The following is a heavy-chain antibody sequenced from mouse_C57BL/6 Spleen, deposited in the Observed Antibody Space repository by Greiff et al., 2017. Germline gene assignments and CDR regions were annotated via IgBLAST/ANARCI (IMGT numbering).Heavy chain of an antibody. Sequence: QVQLQQSGPELVKPGASVKISCKASGYAFSSSWMNWVKQRPGKGLEWIGRIYPGDGDTNYNGKFKGKATLTADKSSSTAYLQLSSLTSEDSAVYFCARIWGPYYFDYWGQGTTLTVSS. CDR1: GYAFSSSW. J-gene: IGHJ2*01. CDR2: IYPGDGDT. D-gene: IGHD1-1*02. CDR3: ARIWGPYYFDY. V-gene: IGHV1-82*01.